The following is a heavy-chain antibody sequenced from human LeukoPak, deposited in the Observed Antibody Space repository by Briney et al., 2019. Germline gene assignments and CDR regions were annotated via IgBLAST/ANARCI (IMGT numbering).Heavy chain of an antibody. D-gene: IGHD3-10*01. CDR1: GFTFSSYW. J-gene: IGHJ4*02. V-gene: IGHV3-74*01. Sequence: GGSLRLSCAASGFTFSSYWMHWVRQAPGKGLVWVSRINTDGSSTSYADSVKGRFTISRDNAKNTLYLQMNSLRAEDTAVYYCARAGVRGTGGLDYWGQGTLVTVSS. CDR2: INTDGSST. CDR3: ARAGVRGTGGLDY.